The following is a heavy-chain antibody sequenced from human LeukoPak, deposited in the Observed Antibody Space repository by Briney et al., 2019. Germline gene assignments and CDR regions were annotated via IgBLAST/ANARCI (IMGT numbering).Heavy chain of an antibody. CDR1: GFTFSSFG. CDR3: ARDRGYCRGGRCYSNYFDL. D-gene: IGHD2-15*01. J-gene: IGHJ4*02. Sequence: GGSLRLSCAASGFTFSSFGMHWVRQAPGKGLEWVALTWSDGSDYFYPDSAKGRFTISRDNSKNTVYLQMNSLRDEDTAVYFCARDRGYCRGGRCYSNYFDLWGQGTLVTVSS. CDR2: TWSDGSDY. V-gene: IGHV3-33*01.